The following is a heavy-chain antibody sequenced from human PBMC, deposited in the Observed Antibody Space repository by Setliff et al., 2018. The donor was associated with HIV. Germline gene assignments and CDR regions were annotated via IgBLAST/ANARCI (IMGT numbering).Heavy chain of an antibody. CDR2: IIPLYGTS. CDR3: ASASGHCRSGVCYIGVHKTPDKYYCDS. D-gene: IGHD2-8*01. CDR1: GYTFTSYA. Sequence: GASVKVSCKASGYTFTSYAMNWVRQAPGHGLEWMGGIIPLYGTSNYAQKFHGRVAITADELMTTAYMELTSLRSEDTAVYFCASASGHCRSGVCYIGVHKTPDKYYCDSWGQGTLVTVSS. V-gene: IGHV1-69*13. J-gene: IGHJ4*02.